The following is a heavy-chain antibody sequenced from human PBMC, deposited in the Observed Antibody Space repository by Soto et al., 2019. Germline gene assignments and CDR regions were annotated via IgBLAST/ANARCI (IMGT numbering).Heavy chain of an antibody. V-gene: IGHV3-30*18. CDR3: AKDGYSSGWSRGNNWFDP. D-gene: IGHD6-19*01. Sequence: QVQLVESGGGVVQPGRSLRLSCAASGFTFSSYGMHWVRQAPGKGLEWVAVISYDGSNKYYADSVKGRFTISRDNSKNTLYLQMNSLRAEDTAVYYCAKDGYSSGWSRGNNWFDPWGQGTRVTVSS. CDR1: GFTFSSYG. J-gene: IGHJ5*02. CDR2: ISYDGSNK.